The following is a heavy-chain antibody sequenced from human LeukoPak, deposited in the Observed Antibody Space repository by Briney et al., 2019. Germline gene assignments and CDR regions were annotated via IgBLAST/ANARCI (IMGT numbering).Heavy chain of an antibody. CDR2: IYSGGST. D-gene: IGHD6-19*01. CDR3: ARFETVAVKPLDY. Sequence: GGSLRLSCAASGFTVSSNYMSWVRQAPGKGLEWVSVIYSGGSTYYADSVKGRFTISRDNSKNTLYLQMNSLRAEDTAVYYCARFETVAVKPLDYWGQGTLVSASS. V-gene: IGHV3-66*01. J-gene: IGHJ4*02. CDR1: GFTVSSNY.